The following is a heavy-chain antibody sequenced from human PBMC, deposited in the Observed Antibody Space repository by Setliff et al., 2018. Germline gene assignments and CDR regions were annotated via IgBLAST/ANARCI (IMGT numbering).Heavy chain of an antibody. CDR3: ARFSGHNYGSFDS. CDR1: GYTLTNSD. D-gene: IGHD5-18*01. Sequence: ASVKVSCKASGYTLTNSDINWVRQAPGQGLEWMGWMNPNSGHTGYAHKFQGRVSMTRDTSISTAYMELSSLRSDDTAVYYCARFSGHNYGSFDSWGQGTLVTVSS. J-gene: IGHJ4*02. V-gene: IGHV1-8*02. CDR2: MNPNSGHT.